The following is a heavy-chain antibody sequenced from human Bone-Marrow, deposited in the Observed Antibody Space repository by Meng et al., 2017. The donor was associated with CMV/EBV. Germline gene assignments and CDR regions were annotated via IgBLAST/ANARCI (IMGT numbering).Heavy chain of an antibody. CDR2: INPNSGGT. Sequence: ASVKVSCKASGYTFTGYYMHWVRQAPGQGLEWMGWINPNSGGTNYAQKFQGRVTITADKSTSTAYMELSSLRSEDTAVYYCARMDTAMVLHYYYYYGMDVWGQGTTVTVSS. J-gene: IGHJ6*02. CDR1: GYTFTGYY. CDR3: ARMDTAMVLHYYYYYGMDV. D-gene: IGHD5-18*01. V-gene: IGHV1-2*02.